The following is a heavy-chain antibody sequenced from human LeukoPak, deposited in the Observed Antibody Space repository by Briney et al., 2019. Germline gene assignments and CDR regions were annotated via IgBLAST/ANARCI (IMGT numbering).Heavy chain of an antibody. V-gene: IGHV3-11*01. CDR1: GFTFSDYY. D-gene: IGHD3-22*01. CDR3: ARDLSLYYYDSSGYFAFDI. CDR2: ISSSGSTI. J-gene: IGHJ3*02. Sequence: GGSLRLSCAASGFTFSDYYMSWIRQAPGKGLEWVSYISSSGSTIYYADSVKGRFTISRDNAKNSLYLQMNSLRAEDTAVYYCARDLSLYYYDSSGYFAFDIWGQGTMVTVSS.